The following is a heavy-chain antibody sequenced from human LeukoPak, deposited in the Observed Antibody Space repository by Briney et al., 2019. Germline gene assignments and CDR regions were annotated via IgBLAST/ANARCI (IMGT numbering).Heavy chain of an antibody. V-gene: IGHV4-31*03. D-gene: IGHD5-24*01. CDR1: GGSISGGGYY. CDR2: IYYSGST. CDR3: ARAVEGRVDY. Sequence: SQTLSLTCTVSGGSISGGGYYWSWIRQHPGMGLEWIGYIYYSGSTYYNPSLKSRVTISVDTSKNQFSLKLSSVTAADTAVYCCARAVEGRVDYWGQGTLVTVSS. J-gene: IGHJ4*02.